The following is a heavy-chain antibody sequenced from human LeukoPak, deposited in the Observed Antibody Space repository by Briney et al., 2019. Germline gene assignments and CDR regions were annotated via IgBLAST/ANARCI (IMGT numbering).Heavy chain of an antibody. CDR2: IYPGDSDT. J-gene: IGHJ3*02. D-gene: IGHD3-22*01. V-gene: IGHV5-51*03. Sequence: KPGESLKISCKGSGYSFTSYWIGWVRQMPGKGLEWMGIIYPGDSDTRYSPSFQGQVTISADKSISTAYLQWSSLKASDTAMYYCAGPSDYYDSSGYYDDAFDIWGQGTMVTVSS. CDR1: GYSFTSYW. CDR3: AGPSDYYDSSGYYDDAFDI.